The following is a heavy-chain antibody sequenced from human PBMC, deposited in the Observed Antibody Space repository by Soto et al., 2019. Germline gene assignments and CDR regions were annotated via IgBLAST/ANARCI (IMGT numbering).Heavy chain of an antibody. Sequence: SQTLSLTCAISGDSVSSNSAAWNWIRQSPSRGLEWLGRTYYRSKWYNDYAVSVKSRITINPDTSKNQFSLQLNSVTPEDTAVYYCARDRGSSWYYYYYYYGMDVWGQGTTVTV. D-gene: IGHD6-13*01. CDR1: GDSVSSNSAA. CDR2: TYYRSKWYN. V-gene: IGHV6-1*01. CDR3: ARDRGSSWYYYYYYYGMDV. J-gene: IGHJ6*02.